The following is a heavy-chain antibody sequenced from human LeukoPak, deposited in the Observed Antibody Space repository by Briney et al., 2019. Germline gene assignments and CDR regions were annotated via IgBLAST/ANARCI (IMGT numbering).Heavy chain of an antibody. CDR3: ARERYCSSTSCPFDY. Sequence: PSETLSLTCTVSGGSTSSYYWSWIRQPPGKGLEWIGYIYYSGSTNYNPSLKSRVTISVDTSKNQFSLKLSSVTAADTAVYYCARERYCSSTSCPFDYWGQGTLVTVSS. D-gene: IGHD2-2*01. CDR1: GGSTSSYY. J-gene: IGHJ4*02. CDR2: IYYSGST. V-gene: IGHV4-59*01.